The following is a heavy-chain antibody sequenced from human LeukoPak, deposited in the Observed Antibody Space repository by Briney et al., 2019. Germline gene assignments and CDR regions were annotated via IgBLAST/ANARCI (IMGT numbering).Heavy chain of an antibody. V-gene: IGHV3-48*01. CDR1: GFTFSSYA. J-gene: IGHJ3*02. CDR3: ARKIAVAPVREGAFDI. Sequence: GGSLRLSCAASGFTFSSYAMSWVRQAPGKGLEWVSYISSSSSTIYYADSVKGRFTISRDNAKNSLYLQMNSLRAEDTAVYYCARKIAVAPVREGAFDIWGQGTMVTVSS. CDR2: ISSSSSTI. D-gene: IGHD6-19*01.